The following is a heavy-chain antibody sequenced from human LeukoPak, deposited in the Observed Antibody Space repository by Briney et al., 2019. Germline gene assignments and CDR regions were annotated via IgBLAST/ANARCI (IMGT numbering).Heavy chain of an antibody. V-gene: IGHV3-7*01. J-gene: IGHJ4*02. CDR3: ARDRDYVWGSYRYSHLFDY. CDR1: GFTFSSYW. D-gene: IGHD3-16*02. CDR2: IKQDGSEK. Sequence: GGSLRLSCAASGFTFSSYWMSWVRQAPGKGLEWVANIKQDGSEKYYVDSVKGRFTISRDNAKNSLYLQMNSLRAEDTAVYYCARDRDYVWGSYRYSHLFDYWGQGTLVTVSS.